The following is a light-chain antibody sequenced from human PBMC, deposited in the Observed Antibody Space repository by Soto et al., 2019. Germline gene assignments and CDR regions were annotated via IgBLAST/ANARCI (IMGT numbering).Light chain of an antibody. CDR2: DVI. V-gene: IGLV2-14*01. Sequence: QSALTQPASVSGSPGQSITISCTGTSSDLGDNYVSWYQQHPGKAPKLIIYDVINRPSGVSNRFSGSKSGNTASLTISGLQSEDESYYYCSSYTSRSTLVVFGGGTQLTVL. J-gene: IGLJ2*01. CDR1: SSDLGDNY. CDR3: SSYTSRSTLVV.